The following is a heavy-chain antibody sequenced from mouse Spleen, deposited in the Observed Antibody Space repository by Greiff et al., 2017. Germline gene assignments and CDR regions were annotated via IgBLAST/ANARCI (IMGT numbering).Heavy chain of an antibody. CDR1: GFTFSDYG. D-gene: IGHD3-3*01. J-gene: IGHJ2*01. V-gene: IGHV5-15*01. Sequence: EVQGVESGGGLVKPGGSLKLSCAASGFTFSDYGMAWVRQAPGKGPEWVAFISNLAYSIYYADTVTGRFTISRENAKNTLYLEMSSLRSEDTAMYYCARHREYFDYWGQGTTLTVSS. CDR3: ARHREYFDY. CDR2: ISNLAYSI.